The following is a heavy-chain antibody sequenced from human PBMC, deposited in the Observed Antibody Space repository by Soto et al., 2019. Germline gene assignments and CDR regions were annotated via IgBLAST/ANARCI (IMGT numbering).Heavy chain of an antibody. CDR3: ARDPTMTWELLDY. CDR1: GFTFSSYG. J-gene: IGHJ4*02. V-gene: IGHV3-33*01. D-gene: IGHD1-26*01. CDR2: IWYDGSNK. Sequence: QVQLVESGGGVVQPGRSLRLSCAASGFTFSSYGMHWVRQAPGKGLEWVAVIWYDGSNKYYADSVKGRFTISRDNSKNTLYLQMNSLRAEDTAVYYCARDPTMTWELLDYWGQGTLVTVSS.